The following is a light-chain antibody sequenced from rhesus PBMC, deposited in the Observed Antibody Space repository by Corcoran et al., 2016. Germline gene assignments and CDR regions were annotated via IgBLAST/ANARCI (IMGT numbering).Light chain of an antibody. Sequence: DIQMTQSPSSLSASVGDRVTITCRASQGISDYLSWYQQKPEKAPKRLIYAASSLESGVPSRFSGSGSGTEFTLTISSLKPEDFAAYYCLQGYSTPFTFGPGTKLDIK. CDR2: AAS. V-gene: IGKV1-36*02. CDR1: QGISDY. CDR3: LQGYSTPFT. J-gene: IGKJ3*01.